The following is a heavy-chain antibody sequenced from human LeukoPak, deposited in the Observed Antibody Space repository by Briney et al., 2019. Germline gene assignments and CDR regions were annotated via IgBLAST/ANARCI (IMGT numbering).Heavy chain of an antibody. CDR2: IIGNGGST. D-gene: IGHD3-16*01. J-gene: IGHJ4*02. CDR1: GLTFDDYA. Sequence: GGSLRLSCAASGLTFDDYAMHWVRQAPGKGLEWVSFIIGNGGSTYYADSVKGRFTISRDNSKNSLYLQMNSLRTEDTALYYCAKGSNTGRGPYIDYWGQGTLVTVSS. V-gene: IGHV3-43*02. CDR3: AKGSNTGRGPYIDY.